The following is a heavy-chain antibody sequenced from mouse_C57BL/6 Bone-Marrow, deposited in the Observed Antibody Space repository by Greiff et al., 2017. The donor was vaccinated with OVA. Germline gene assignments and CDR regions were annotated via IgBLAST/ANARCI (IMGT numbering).Heavy chain of an antibody. Sequence: QVQLKESGPGILQPSQTLSLTCSFSGFSLSTFGMGVGWIRQPSGKGLEWLAHIWWDDDKYYNPALKSRLTISKDTSKNQVFLKIASVDTADTATYYCARRANGDGYFDVWGTGTTVTVSS. CDR2: IWWDDDK. V-gene: IGHV8-8*01. J-gene: IGHJ1*03. D-gene: IGHD4-1*01. CDR3: ARRANGDGYFDV. CDR1: GFSLSTFGMG.